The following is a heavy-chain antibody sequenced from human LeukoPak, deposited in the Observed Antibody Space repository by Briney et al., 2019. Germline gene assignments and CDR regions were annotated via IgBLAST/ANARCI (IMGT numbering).Heavy chain of an antibody. CDR3: ARDIFRWELLQGGFDY. D-gene: IGHD1-26*01. Sequence: ASVKVSCKASGYTFTGYYMHWVRQAPGQGLEWMGWINPNSGGTNYAQKFQGRATMTRDTSISTAYMELSSLRSEDTAVYYCARDIFRWELLQGGFDYWGQGTLVTVSS. CDR1: GYTFTGYY. V-gene: IGHV1-2*02. CDR2: INPNSGGT. J-gene: IGHJ4*02.